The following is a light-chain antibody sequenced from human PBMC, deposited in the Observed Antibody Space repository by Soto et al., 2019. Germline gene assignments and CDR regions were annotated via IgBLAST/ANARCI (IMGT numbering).Light chain of an antibody. CDR3: LSYGGNNNYV. V-gene: IGLV2-8*01. CDR1: SGDIGSYYY. Sequence: QSVLTQPASVSGSPGQSITISCTGTSGDIGSYYYVSWYQHHPGRAPKLLIYDVDKRPPGVPSRFSGSKSGNTASLTVSGLQADDEADYYCLSYGGNNNYVFGTGTKLTVL. CDR2: DVD. J-gene: IGLJ1*01.